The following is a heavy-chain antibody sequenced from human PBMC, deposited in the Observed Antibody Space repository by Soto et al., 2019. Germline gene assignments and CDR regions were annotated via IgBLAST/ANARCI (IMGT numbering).Heavy chain of an antibody. CDR2: ISTYNTNT. D-gene: IGHD2-21*01. CDR1: GYTFTNYG. J-gene: IGHJ4*02. CDR3: ARDRENFSIPPCYLEADY. V-gene: IGHV1-18*01. Sequence: ASVKVSCKASGYTFTNYGISWVRQAPGQGLEWMGWISTYNTNTNYAQKFQGRVTMATDTSTSTVYREMRSLTFDDTAVYFCARDRENFSIPPCYLEADYWGRGTLVPVSS.